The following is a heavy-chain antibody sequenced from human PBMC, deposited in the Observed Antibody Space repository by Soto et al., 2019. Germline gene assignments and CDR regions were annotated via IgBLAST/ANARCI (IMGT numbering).Heavy chain of an antibody. D-gene: IGHD1-1*01. V-gene: IGHV3-7*04. CDR1: GFTFSSYW. J-gene: IGHJ4*02. CDR2: IKQDGSEK. CDR3: ARGTAASFDC. Sequence: GGSLRLSCAASGFTFSSYWMNWVRRAPGKGLEWVANIKQDGSEKYYVDSVKGRFTISRDNAKNSLYLQMNSLRAEDTAIYYCARGTAASFDCWGQGILVTVSS.